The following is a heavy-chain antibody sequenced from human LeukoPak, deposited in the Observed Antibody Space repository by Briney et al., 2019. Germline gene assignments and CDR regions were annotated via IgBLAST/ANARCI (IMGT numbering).Heavy chain of an antibody. CDR2: ISASGGST. CDR1: GFTFNNYA. V-gene: IGHV3-23*01. D-gene: IGHD1-7*01. CDR3: AKVSNYEGLPDDAFDI. J-gene: IGHJ3*02. Sequence: PGGSLRLSCAASGFTFNNYAMCWVRQAPGKGLEGVSAISASGGSTYYADSVKGWFTISRDNSKNTLYLQMNSLRAEDTAVYYCAKVSNYEGLPDDAFDIWGQGTMVTVSS.